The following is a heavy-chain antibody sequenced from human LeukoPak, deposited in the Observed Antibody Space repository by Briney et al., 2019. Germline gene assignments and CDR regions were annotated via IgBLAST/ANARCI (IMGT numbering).Heavy chain of an antibody. J-gene: IGHJ5*02. Sequence: GGSLRLSCAASGFTFSSYAMSWVRQAPGKGLEWVSAISGSGGSTYYADSVKGRFTISRDNSKNTLYLQMNSLRAEDTAVYYCAKDGYCSSTSCYTCNWFDPWGQGTLVTVSS. D-gene: IGHD2-2*02. V-gene: IGHV3-23*01. CDR1: GFTFSSYA. CDR3: AKDGYCSSTSCYTCNWFDP. CDR2: ISGSGGST.